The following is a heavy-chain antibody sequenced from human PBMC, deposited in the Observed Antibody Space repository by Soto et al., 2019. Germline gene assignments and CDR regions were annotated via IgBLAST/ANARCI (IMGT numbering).Heavy chain of an antibody. CDR3: TTDFEGHITIFGVVDY. Sequence: GGSLRLSCAASGFTFSNAWMSWVRQAPGKGLEWVGRIKSKTDGGTTDYAAPVKGRFTISRDDSKNTLYLQMNSLKTEDTAVYYGTTDFEGHITIFGVVDYWGQGTLVTVSS. J-gene: IGHJ4*02. CDR1: GFTFSNAW. D-gene: IGHD3-3*01. V-gene: IGHV3-15*01. CDR2: IKSKTDGGTT.